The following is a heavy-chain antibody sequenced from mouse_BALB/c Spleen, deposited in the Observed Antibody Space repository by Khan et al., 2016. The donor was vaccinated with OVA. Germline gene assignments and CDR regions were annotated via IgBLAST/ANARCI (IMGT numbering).Heavy chain of an antibody. Sequence: VQLKQSGAELVRPGALVKLSCKASGFNIKDYYLHWVKQRPEQGLEWIGWIDPENGETVYDPKFQDKASITAATSSNTAYLQLSSLPSEDTAVYYCARSGYFAWFAYWGQGTLVTVSA. CDR2: IDPENGET. V-gene: IGHV14-1*02. CDR3: ARSGYFAWFAY. CDR1: GFNIKDYY. J-gene: IGHJ3*01.